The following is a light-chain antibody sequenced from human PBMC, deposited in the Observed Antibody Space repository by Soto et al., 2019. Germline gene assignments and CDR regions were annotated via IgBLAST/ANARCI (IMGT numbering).Light chain of an antibody. CDR3: QAFDSNSHLI. CDR1: SGSIADSY. CDR2: ETC. V-gene: IGLV6-57*04. J-gene: IGLJ2*01. Sequence: NFMLTQPHSVSESPGKTVTISCTRSSGSIADSYVQWYQQRPGSAPTTMIYETCQRPSGVPDRFSGSIDTSSNSASLTISGLKTEDEADYYCQAFDSNSHLIFGGGTKLTVL.